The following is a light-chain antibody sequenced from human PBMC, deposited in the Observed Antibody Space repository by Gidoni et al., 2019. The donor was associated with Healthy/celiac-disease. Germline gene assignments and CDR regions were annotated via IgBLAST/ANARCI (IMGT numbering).Light chain of an antibody. Sequence: QSVLTQPPSVSAAPGQKVTISCSGSSSNIGNNYVSWYQQLPGTAPKLLIYDNNKRPSVIPDRFSGSKSGTSATLGITGLQTGDEADYYCGTWDSSLSVPKFGGGTKLTVL. CDR1: SSNIGNNY. CDR2: DNN. V-gene: IGLV1-51*01. CDR3: GTWDSSLSVPK. J-gene: IGLJ3*02.